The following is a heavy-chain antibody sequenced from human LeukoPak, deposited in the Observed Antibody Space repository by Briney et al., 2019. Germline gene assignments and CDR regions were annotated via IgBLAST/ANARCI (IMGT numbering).Heavy chain of an antibody. CDR2: IKEDGSET. CDR1: GFTFSSHG. CDR3: AIEKPERLRYFDWTEVYAFDI. V-gene: IGHV3-7*01. J-gene: IGHJ3*02. D-gene: IGHD3-9*01. Sequence: GGSLRLSCVASGFTFSSHGMSWVRQAPGKGLEWVADIKEDGSETSYVDSVEGRFTISRDKGKNSLYLQMHSLRAEDTAVYDCAIEKPERLRYFDWTEVYAFDIWGQGTMGTVSS.